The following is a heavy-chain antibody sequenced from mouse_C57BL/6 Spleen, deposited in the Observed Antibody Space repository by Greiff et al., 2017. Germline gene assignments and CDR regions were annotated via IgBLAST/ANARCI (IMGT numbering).Heavy chain of an antibody. CDR3: TRHLGRGFAY. V-gene: IGHV6-6*01. Sequence: EVQLVESGGGLVKPGGSLKLSCAASGFTFSDAWMDWVRQSPEKGLEWVAEIRNKANNHATYYAESVKGRFTISRDDSKSSVYLQMNSLRAEDTGIYYCTRHLGRGFAYWGQGTLVTVSA. D-gene: IGHD4-1*01. J-gene: IGHJ3*01. CDR1: GFTFSDAW. CDR2: IRNKANNHAT.